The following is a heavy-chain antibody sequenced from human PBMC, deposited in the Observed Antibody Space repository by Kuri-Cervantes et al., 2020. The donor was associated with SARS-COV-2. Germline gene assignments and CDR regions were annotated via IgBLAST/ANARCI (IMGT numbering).Heavy chain of an antibody. CDR2: IIPLFSTT. D-gene: IGHD1-1*01. CDR1: GRTFSNYA. J-gene: IGHJ4*02. CDR3: AGEPNERKYYFDY. Sequence: SVKVSCKASGRTFSNYAFSWVRQAPGQGLEWMGGIIPLFSTTNYAQRFQGRVTMTTDTSTSTAYMELRSLRSDDTAVYYCAGEPNERKYYFDYWGQGTLVTVSS. V-gene: IGHV1-69*05.